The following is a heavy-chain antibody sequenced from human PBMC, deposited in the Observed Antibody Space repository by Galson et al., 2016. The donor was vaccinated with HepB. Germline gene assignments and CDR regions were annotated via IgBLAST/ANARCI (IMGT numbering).Heavy chain of an antibody. CDR3: ARRGIAVAGRGGIDY. CDR2: IYPGDSDT. D-gene: IGHD6-19*01. J-gene: IGHJ4*02. V-gene: IGHV5-51*01. CDR1: AYSFTSHW. Sequence: QSGAEVKKPGESLRISCKGSAYSFTSHWIGWVRQMPGKGLEWMAMIYPGDSDTRYSPSFQGQVTISADKSISTAYLQWSSLKASDTAMYYCARRGIAVAGRGGIDYWGQGTLVTVSS.